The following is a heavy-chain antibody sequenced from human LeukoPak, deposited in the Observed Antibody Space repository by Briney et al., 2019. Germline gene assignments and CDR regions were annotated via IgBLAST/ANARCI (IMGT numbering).Heavy chain of an antibody. V-gene: IGHV4-38-2*02. CDR1: GYSISSRYF. CDR2: IYQSGST. Sequence: PSETLSLTCTVSGYSISSRYFWGWIRQPPGKGLEWVGSIYQSGSTYYTPSLKSRVTISVDTSKDQFSVKLTSVTAADTAVYFCARQSAYNPYYAFDSWGQGTLATVSS. CDR3: ARQSAYNPYYAFDS. J-gene: IGHJ4*02. D-gene: IGHD3-3*01.